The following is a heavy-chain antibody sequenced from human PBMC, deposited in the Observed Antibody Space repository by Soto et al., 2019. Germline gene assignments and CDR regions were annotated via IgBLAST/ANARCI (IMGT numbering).Heavy chain of an antibody. V-gene: IGHV3-9*01. CDR1: GFTFDDYA. J-gene: IGHJ3*02. CDR2: ISWNSGSI. D-gene: IGHD6-13*01. CDR3: AKDIWVSGSSWSNERAFDI. Sequence: EVQLVESGGGLVQPGRSLRLSCAASGFTFDDYAMHWVRQAPGKGLEWVSGISWNSGSIGYADSVKGRFTISRDNAKNSLYLQMNSLRAEDTALYYCAKDIWVSGSSWSNERAFDIWGQGTMVTVSS.